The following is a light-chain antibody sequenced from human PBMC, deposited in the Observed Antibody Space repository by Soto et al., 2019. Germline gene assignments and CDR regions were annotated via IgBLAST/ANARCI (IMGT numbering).Light chain of an antibody. CDR2: GAS. Sequence: EIVLTQSPGTLSLSPGERATLSCRASQSVSSSYLAWYQQKPGQAPRLLIYGASSRATGIPDRFSGSGSGTDFTXTISRLEPEDFAVYYCQQYGSSPRTFGQGTKVEIK. CDR1: QSVSSSY. J-gene: IGKJ1*01. CDR3: QQYGSSPRT. V-gene: IGKV3-20*01.